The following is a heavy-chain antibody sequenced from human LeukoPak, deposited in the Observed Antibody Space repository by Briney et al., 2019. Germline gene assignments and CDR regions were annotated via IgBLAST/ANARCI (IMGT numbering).Heavy chain of an antibody. D-gene: IGHD6-13*01. J-gene: IGHJ3*02. CDR3: ARHDKGYSSSWHAFDT. CDR2: IYYSGST. Sequence: SETLSLTRTVSGGSISSYYWSWIRQPPGKGLEWIGYIYYSGSTNYNPSLKSRVTISVDTSKNQFSLKLSSVTAADTAVYYCARHDKGYSSSWHAFDTWGQGTMVTVSS. CDR1: GGSISSYY. V-gene: IGHV4-59*08.